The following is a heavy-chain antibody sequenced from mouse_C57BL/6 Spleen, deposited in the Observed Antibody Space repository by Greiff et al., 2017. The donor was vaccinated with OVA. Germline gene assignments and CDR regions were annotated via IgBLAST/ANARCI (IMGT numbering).Heavy chain of an antibody. CDR3: TRSPYYGNYRDAMDY. Sequence: EVQRVESGTVLARPGASVKMSCKTSGYTFTSYWMHWVKQRPGQGLEWIGAIYPGNSDTSYNQKFKGKAKLTAVTSASTAYMELSSLTNEDSAVYYCTRSPYYGNYRDAMDYWGQGTSVTVSS. CDR2: IYPGNSDT. V-gene: IGHV1-5*01. J-gene: IGHJ4*01. D-gene: IGHD2-1*01. CDR1: GYTFTSYW.